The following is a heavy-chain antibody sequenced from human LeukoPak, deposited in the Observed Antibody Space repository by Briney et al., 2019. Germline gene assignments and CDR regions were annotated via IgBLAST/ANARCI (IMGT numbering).Heavy chain of an antibody. J-gene: IGHJ4*02. CDR2: IRYDGSDK. CDR3: ARTWIQLWLVGY. D-gene: IGHD5-18*01. V-gene: IGHV3-30*02. CDR1: GFTFSSYG. Sequence: GGSLRLSCAASGFTFSSYGMHWVRQAPGKGLEWVAFIRYDGSDKYYADSVKGRFTISRDYSKNTLYLQMNSLRAEDTAVYYCARTWIQLWLVGYWGQGTLVTVSS.